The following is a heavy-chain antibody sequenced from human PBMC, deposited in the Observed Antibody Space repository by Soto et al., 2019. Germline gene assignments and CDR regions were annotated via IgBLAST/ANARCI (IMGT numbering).Heavy chain of an antibody. Sequence: RXLTCTVSGGSVSSGSCYWNWVRQPPGKRLEWIGYISYSGSTNYNPSLKSRVTISVDTSKNQFSLNLTSVTAADTAVYYCARESYRGYSYGSFDFWGQGYLVTVSS. J-gene: IGHJ4*02. D-gene: IGHD5-18*01. V-gene: IGHV4-61*01. CDR1: GGSVSSGSCY. CDR3: ARESYRGYSYGSFDF. CDR2: ISYSGST.